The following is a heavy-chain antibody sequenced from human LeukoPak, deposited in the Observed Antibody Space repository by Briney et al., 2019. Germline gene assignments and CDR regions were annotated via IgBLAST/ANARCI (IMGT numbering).Heavy chain of an antibody. Sequence: ASAKVSCKASGYTFTSYGISWVRQAPGQGLEWMGWISAYNGNTNYAQKLQGRVTMTTDTSTSTAYMELRSLRSDDTAVYYCARGNKGSSWYSDAFDIWGQGTTVTVSS. D-gene: IGHD6-13*01. CDR1: GYTFTSYG. CDR3: ARGNKGSSWYSDAFDI. J-gene: IGHJ3*02. CDR2: ISAYNGNT. V-gene: IGHV1-18*01.